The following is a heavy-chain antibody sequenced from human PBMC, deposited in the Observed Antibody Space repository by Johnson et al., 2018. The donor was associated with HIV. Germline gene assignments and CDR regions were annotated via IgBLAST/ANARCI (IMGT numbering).Heavy chain of an antibody. CDR3: AKRYMWSRRDTFDS. V-gene: IGHV3-30*02. Sequence: QVQLVESGGGVVQPGGSLRLSCAASGFTFSSYGMHWVRQAPGKGLEWVAFIRYDGTNKYYADSVKGRFTISRDNSKNTLYLQMNSLRAEDTAVYYCAKRYMWSRRDTFDSWGQGTMVTVSS. CDR1: GFTFSSYG. CDR2: IRYDGTNK. J-gene: IGHJ3*02. D-gene: IGHD1-14*01.